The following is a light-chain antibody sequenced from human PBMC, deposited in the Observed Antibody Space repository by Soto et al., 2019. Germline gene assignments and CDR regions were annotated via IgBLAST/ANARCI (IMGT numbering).Light chain of an antibody. CDR2: DVS. J-gene: IGLJ1*01. V-gene: IGLV2-11*01. CDR1: SSDVGGYNY. CDR3: CSYAGSYPG. Sequence: SALTQPRSVSGSPGQSVTISCTGTSSDVGGYNYVSWYQQHPGKAPKLMIYDVSKRPSGVPDRFSGSKSGNTASLTISGLQAEDEADYYCCSYAGSYPGFGTGTKVTVL.